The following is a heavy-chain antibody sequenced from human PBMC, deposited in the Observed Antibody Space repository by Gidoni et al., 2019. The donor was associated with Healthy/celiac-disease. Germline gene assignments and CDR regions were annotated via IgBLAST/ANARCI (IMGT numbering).Heavy chain of an antibody. CDR2: IYSGGST. Sequence: EVQLVESGGGLVQPGGSLRLSCAASGFPVSINYMSCVRQAPGMGLEWVSVIYSGGSTYYADSVKGRFTISRDNSKNTLYLQMNSLRAEDTAVYYCASRAPGRYCSSTSCHRSLGFDPWGQGTLVTVSS. J-gene: IGHJ5*02. V-gene: IGHV3-66*01. D-gene: IGHD2-2*01. CDR3: ASRAPGRYCSSTSCHRSLGFDP. CDR1: GFPVSINY.